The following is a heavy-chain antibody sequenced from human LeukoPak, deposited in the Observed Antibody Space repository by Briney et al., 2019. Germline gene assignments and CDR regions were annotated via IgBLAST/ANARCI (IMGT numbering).Heavy chain of an antibody. D-gene: IGHD2-2*01. J-gene: IGHJ6*03. CDR3: ARISPGYCSSTSCYPRYYYYYYMDV. CDR2: VDQSGSP. CDR1: GGSFGGYF. V-gene: IGHV4-34*01. Sequence: SETLSLTCAVAGGSFGGYFWTWVRQPPGKDLEWIGEVDQSGSPKYNPSLKTRVTLSVDTSKNQFSLKMASVTAADTALYYCARISPGYCSSTSCYPRYYYYYYMDVWGKGTTVTVSS.